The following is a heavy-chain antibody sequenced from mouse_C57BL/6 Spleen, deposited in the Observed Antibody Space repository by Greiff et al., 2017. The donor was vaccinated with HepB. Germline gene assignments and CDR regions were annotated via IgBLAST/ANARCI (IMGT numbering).Heavy chain of an antibody. J-gene: IGHJ2*01. CDR2: INPGSGGT. V-gene: IGHV1-54*01. Sequence: VQLQQSGAELVRPGTSVKVSCKASGYAFTNYLIEWVKQRPGQGLEWIGVINPGSGGTNYNEKFKGKAKLTADKSSSTAYMQLSSLTSEDSAVYFCARDYDYGLYYFDYWGQGTTLTVSS. CDR1: GYAFTNYL. CDR3: ARDYDYGLYYFDY. D-gene: IGHD2-4*01.